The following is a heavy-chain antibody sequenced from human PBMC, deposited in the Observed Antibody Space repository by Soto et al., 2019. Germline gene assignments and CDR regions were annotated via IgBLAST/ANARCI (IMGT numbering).Heavy chain of an antibody. J-gene: IGHJ4*02. CDR1: GLTFSTSW. V-gene: IGHV3-74*01. Sequence: GGSLRLSCSVSGLTFSTSWMHWVRQAPGKGLVWVARIKGDGANTAYADSVRGRFTISSDNAKNTLFLQMNSLRAEDTAVYYCVRWPYWGQGTLVTVSS. CDR2: IKGDGANT. CDR3: VRWPY.